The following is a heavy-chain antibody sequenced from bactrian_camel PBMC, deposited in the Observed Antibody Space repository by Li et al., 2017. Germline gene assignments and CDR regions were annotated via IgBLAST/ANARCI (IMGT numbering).Heavy chain of an antibody. Sequence: HVQLVESGGGSVQAGGSLRLSCSISGYTYSKALLGWFRQPPGKKREGVAALGMDGKTTSYAASVRGRFAISKDNGVNTVYLQMNNLKPEDTAMYYCAADPLITADSLAARLAGSDFEWWGQGTQVTVS. CDR3: AADPLITADSLAARLAGSDFEW. J-gene: IGHJ4*01. D-gene: IGHD4*01. CDR2: LGMDGKT. V-gene: IGHV3S53*01. CDR1: GYTYSKAL.